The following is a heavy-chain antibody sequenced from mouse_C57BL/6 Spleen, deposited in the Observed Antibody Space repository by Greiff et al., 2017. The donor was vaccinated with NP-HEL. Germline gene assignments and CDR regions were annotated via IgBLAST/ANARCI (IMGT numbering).Heavy chain of an antibody. CDR2: IYPSDSET. D-gene: IGHD1-1*01. J-gene: IGHJ3*01. CDR3: AREAYGRSLFAY. CDR1: GYTFTSYW. Sequence: QVQLQQPGAELVRPGSSVKLSCKASGYTFTSYWMDWVKQRPGQGLEWIGNIYPSDSETHYNQKFKDKATLTVDKSSSTAYMQLSSLTSEDSAVYYCAREAYGRSLFAYWGQGTLVTVSA. V-gene: IGHV1-61*01.